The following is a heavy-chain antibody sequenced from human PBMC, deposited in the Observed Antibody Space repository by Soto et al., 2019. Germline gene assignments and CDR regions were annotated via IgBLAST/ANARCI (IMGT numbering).Heavy chain of an antibody. Sequence: ASLKVSCKASGYTFTSYDINWVRRATGQGLEWMGWMNPNSGNTGYAQKFQGRVTMTRNTSISTAYMELSSLRSEDTAVYYCARGLVTIFGVVGPYFDYWGQGTLVTVSS. CDR3: ARGLVTIFGVVGPYFDY. V-gene: IGHV1-8*01. CDR2: MNPNSGNT. J-gene: IGHJ4*02. D-gene: IGHD3-3*01. CDR1: GYTFTSYD.